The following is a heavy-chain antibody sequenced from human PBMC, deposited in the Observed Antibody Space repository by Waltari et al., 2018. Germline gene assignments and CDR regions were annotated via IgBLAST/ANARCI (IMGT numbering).Heavy chain of an antibody. V-gene: IGHV3-53*01. Sequence: EVQLVESGGGLIQPGGSLRLPCAASGFTARNYYMRWVRQAPGKGLEWVSDINSGGYTHYADSVKGRFTISRDNSKNTIYLQLNTLRAEDTALYYCARDVAGYYYFDLWGRGTLVTV. CDR3: ARDVAGYYYFDL. CDR1: GFTARNYY. J-gene: IGHJ2*01. CDR2: INSGGYT.